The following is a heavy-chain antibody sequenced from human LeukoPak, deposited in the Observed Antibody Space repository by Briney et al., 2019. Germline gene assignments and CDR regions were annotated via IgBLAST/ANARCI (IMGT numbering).Heavy chain of an antibody. CDR3: ANGPGAAAYCGGDCYRRGWFDP. CDR1: AYNFISYG. J-gene: IGHJ5*02. V-gene: IGHV1-18*01. CDR2: ISAYSGET. D-gene: IGHD2-21*02. Sequence: ASVKVSCMASAYNFISYGISWVRLVPGQGLEWMGWISAYSGETNYAQKFQGRVTITADKSTSTAYMELSSLRSEDTAVYYCANGPGAAAYCGGDCYRRGWFDPWGQGTLVTVSS.